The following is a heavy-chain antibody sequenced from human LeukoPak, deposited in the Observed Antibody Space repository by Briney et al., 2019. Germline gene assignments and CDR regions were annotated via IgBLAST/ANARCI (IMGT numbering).Heavy chain of an antibody. V-gene: IGHV1-69*04. CDR1: GGTFSSYA. Sequence: SVKVSCKASGGTFSSYAISWVRQAPGQGLEWMGRIIPILGIANYAQKFQGRVTITADKSTSTAYMELSSLRSEDTAVYYCAKSEGGMVRGVGSDYWGQGTLVTVSS. CDR2: IIPILGIA. J-gene: IGHJ4*02. CDR3: AKSEGGMVRGVGSDY. D-gene: IGHD3-10*01.